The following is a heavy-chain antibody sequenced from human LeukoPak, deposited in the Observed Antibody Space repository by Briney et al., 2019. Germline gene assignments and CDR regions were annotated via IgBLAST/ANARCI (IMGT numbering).Heavy chain of an antibody. Sequence: SETLSLTCAVYGGSFSGYYWSWIRQPPGKGLEWIGEINHSGSTNYNPSLKSRVTISVDTSKNQFSLKLSSVTAADTAVYYCARGRYCSSTSCYFYYYYYYMDVWGKGTTVTVSS. CDR2: INHSGST. CDR3: ARGRYCSSTSCYFYYYYYYMDV. J-gene: IGHJ6*03. D-gene: IGHD2-2*01. V-gene: IGHV4-34*01. CDR1: GGSFSGYY.